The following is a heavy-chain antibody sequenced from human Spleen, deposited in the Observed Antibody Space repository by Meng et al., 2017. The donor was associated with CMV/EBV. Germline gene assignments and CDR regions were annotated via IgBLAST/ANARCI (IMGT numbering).Heavy chain of an antibody. D-gene: IGHD3-16*01. CDR1: GGSISSYY. CDR3: ARDGGGNSPYYYYGMDV. J-gene: IGHJ6*02. CDR2: IYYSGST. V-gene: IGHV4-59*01. Sequence: SETLSLTCTVSGGSISSYYWSWIRQPPGKGLEWIGYIYYSGSTNYNPSLKSRVTISVDSSKQQFSPKLTSVTAADTAVYYCARDGGGNSPYYYYGMDVWGQGTTVTVSS.